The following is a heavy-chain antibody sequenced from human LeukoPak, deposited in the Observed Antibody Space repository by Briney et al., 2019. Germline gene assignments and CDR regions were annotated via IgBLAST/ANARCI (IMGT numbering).Heavy chain of an antibody. Sequence: TSETLSLTCTVSGGSISSSSYYWGWIRQPPGKGLEWIGSIYYSGSTYYNPSLKSRVTISVDTSKNQFSLKLSSVTAADTAVYYCARQGYLNSDPYDFWSGYSGDAFDIWGQGTMVTVSS. CDR1: GGSISSSSYY. J-gene: IGHJ3*02. CDR3: ARQGYLNSDPYDFWSGYSGDAFDI. CDR2: IYYSGST. D-gene: IGHD3-3*01. V-gene: IGHV4-39*01.